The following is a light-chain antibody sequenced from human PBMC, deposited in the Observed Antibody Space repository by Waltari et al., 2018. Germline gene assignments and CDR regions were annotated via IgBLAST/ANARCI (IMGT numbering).Light chain of an antibody. CDR1: QGVSSY. CDR2: DAS. V-gene: IGKV3D-11*01. J-gene: IGKJ3*01. Sequence: EIVLTQSPATLSLSPGVRATLSCRASQGVSSYLAWYQQKPGQAPRLLIYDASNRATGIPARFSGSGPGTDFTLTISSLEPEDFAVYYCQQRSNWQFTFGPGTKVDIK. CDR3: QQRSNWQFT.